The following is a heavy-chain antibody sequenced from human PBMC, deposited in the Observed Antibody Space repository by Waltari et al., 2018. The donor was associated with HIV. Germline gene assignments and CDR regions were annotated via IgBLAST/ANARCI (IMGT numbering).Heavy chain of an antibody. V-gene: IGHV3-74*01. CDR1: GFSVRHHR. CDR3: ARASHYIEFSTFDGDYYFDF. D-gene: IGHD3-3*02. Sequence: VQLVESGGGSIKTGGSLRPSCAASGFSVRHHRMDWVRQGPGKGLVWVARINSDGSSRNYADAVKGRFVISRDNARNTVYLQLNNLKVEDTAVYFCARASHYIEFSTFDGDYYFDFWGRGTRVAVSS. CDR2: INSDGSSR. J-gene: IGHJ4*02.